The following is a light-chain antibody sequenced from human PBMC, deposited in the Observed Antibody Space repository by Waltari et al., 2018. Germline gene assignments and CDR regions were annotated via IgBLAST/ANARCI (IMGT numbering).Light chain of an antibody. CDR3: AAWDDNLNGWV. CDR1: SSNIGSNT. V-gene: IGLV1-44*01. J-gene: IGLJ3*02. Sequence: QSVLTQPPSASGTPGQRVTISCSGSSSNIGSNTVNWYQQLPGTAPKLLIYSNKQRPSGVPDRCSGSKSGTSASLAISGLQSEDEADYYCAAWDDNLNGWVFGGGTKLTVL. CDR2: SNK.